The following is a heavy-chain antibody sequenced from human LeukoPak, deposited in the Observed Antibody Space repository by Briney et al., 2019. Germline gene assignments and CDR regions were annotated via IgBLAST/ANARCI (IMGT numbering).Heavy chain of an antibody. V-gene: IGHV4-34*01. Sequence: PSETLSLTCAVYGGSFSGYYWSWIGQPPGKGLEWIAEINHSGSTNYNPSLKSRVTISVDTSKNQFSLKLSSVTAADTAVYYCAGRMVRGVSRRNNWFDPWGQGTLVTVSS. CDR1: GGSFSGYY. CDR3: AGRMVRGVSRRNNWFDP. J-gene: IGHJ5*02. CDR2: INHSGST. D-gene: IGHD3-10*01.